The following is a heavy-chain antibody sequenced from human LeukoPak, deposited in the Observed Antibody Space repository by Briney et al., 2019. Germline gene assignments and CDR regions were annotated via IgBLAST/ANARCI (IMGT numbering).Heavy chain of an antibody. D-gene: IGHD6-13*01. V-gene: IGHV4-4*07. CDR1: GGSLSTSY. CDR3: ARDGYGSSMDV. CDR2: RFSSGIT. J-gene: IGHJ6*03. Sequence: PSETLSLTCTVSGGSLSTSYWSWIRQPAGKGLEWIGRRFSSGITNYNPSLKSRVTMSVDTSKNQFSLKLSSVTAADTAVYYCARDGYGSSMDVWGNGTTVTVSS.